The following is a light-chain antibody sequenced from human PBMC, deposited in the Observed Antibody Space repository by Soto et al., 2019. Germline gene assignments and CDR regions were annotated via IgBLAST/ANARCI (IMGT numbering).Light chain of an antibody. J-gene: IGKJ1*01. V-gene: IGKV3-20*01. CDR1: QTLRSDF. CDR3: QQYNGSPRT. Sequence: EIVLTQSPDTLSLSPGERATLSCRASQTLRSDFLAWYQQRPGQAPSLLIYDASSRASGIPDRFSGSGSGTDFTLTISRLEPEDFAVYYCQQYNGSPRTFGQGTKVEVK. CDR2: DAS.